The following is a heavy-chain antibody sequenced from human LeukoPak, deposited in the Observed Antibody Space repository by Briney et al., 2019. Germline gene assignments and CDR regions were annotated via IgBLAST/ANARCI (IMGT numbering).Heavy chain of an antibody. J-gene: IGHJ4*02. D-gene: IGHD3-22*01. Sequence: SETLSLTCTVSGGSISSYYWSWIRQPAGKGLEWIGRIYTSGSTNYNPSLKSRVTISVDTSKNQFSLKLSSVTAADTAVYYCVGSYYYDSSGYYYGDFDYWGQGTLVTVSS. CDR3: VGSYYYDSSGYYYGDFDY. CDR1: GGSISSYY. V-gene: IGHV4-4*07. CDR2: IYTSGST.